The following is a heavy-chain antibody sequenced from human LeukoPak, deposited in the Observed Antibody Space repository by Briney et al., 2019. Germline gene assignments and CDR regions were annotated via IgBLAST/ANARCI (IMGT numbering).Heavy chain of an antibody. V-gene: IGHV3-23*01. CDR1: GFTFSSYG. D-gene: IGHD2-15*01. CDR2: ISGSGGST. Sequence: PGGTLRLSCAASGFTFSSYGMSWVRQAPRKGLEWVSGISGSGGSTYYADSVKGRFTISRDNSKNTLYLQMNSLRAEDTAVYYCAKVREDIVVVVAATDPLDYWGQGTLVTVSS. J-gene: IGHJ4*02. CDR3: AKVREDIVVVVAATDPLDY.